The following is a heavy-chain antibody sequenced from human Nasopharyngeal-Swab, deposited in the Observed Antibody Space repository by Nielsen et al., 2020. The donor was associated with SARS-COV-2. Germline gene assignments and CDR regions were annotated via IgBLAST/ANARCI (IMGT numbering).Heavy chain of an antibody. Sequence: GGSLRLSCAASGFTFISYAMSWVRQAPGKGLEWVSVIYSGGSSTYYADSVKGRFTISRDNSKNTLYLQMNSLRAEDTAVYYCAAGGYSYGFWGQGTLVTVSS. D-gene: IGHD5-18*01. CDR1: GFTFISYA. V-gene: IGHV3-23*03. CDR3: AAGGYSYGF. J-gene: IGHJ4*02. CDR2: IYSGGSST.